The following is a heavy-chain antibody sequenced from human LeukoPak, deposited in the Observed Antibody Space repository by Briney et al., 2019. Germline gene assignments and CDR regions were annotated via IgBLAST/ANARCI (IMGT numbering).Heavy chain of an antibody. Sequence: GGSLRLSCAASGFAFSSFGMRWVRQAPGKGLEWVAVIWYDGSNKYYADSVKGRFSISRDNSKNTLYLQMNSLRAEDTAVYYCAKGITYDSSGPFDYWGQGTLVTVSS. CDR1: GFAFSSFG. CDR3: AKGITYDSSGPFDY. CDR2: IWYDGSNK. J-gene: IGHJ4*02. V-gene: IGHV3-33*06. D-gene: IGHD3-22*01.